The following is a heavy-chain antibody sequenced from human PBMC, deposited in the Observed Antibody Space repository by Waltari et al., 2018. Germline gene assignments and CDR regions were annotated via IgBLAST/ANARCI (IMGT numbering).Heavy chain of an antibody. CDR2: FIRITNVP. CDR3: ARMTYYDSSGFYHMDV. V-gene: IGHV1-69*05. Sequence: QVQLVQSGAEVKKPGSSVKVSCKASGGTFTRYALSWVRQAPGQGLEWMGGFIRITNVPNYAEKFQGRLTITTDESASTAYMELSSLRYEDTAVYYCARMTYYDSSGFYHMDVWGKGTTVTVSS. D-gene: IGHD3-22*01. CDR1: GGTFTRYA. J-gene: IGHJ6*03.